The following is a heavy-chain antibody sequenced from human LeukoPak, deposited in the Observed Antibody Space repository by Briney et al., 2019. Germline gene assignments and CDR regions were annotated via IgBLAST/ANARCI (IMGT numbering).Heavy chain of an antibody. Sequence: PSQTLSLTCTVPGGSISSGGYYWSWIRQHPGKGLEWIGYIYYSGSTYYNPSLKSRVTISVDTSKNQFSLKLSSVTAADTAVYYCARDMSGNSDYFDYWGPGTLVTVSS. D-gene: IGHD4-23*01. V-gene: IGHV4-31*03. CDR1: GGSISSGGYY. J-gene: IGHJ4*02. CDR2: IYYSGST. CDR3: ARDMSGNSDYFDY.